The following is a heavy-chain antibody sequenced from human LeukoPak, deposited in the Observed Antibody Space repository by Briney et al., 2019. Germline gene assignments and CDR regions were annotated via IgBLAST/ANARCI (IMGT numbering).Heavy chain of an antibody. D-gene: IGHD6-19*01. J-gene: IGHJ6*02. V-gene: IGHV1-2*02. CDR3: ASAGSGWYAPSYYYYGMDV. Sequence: ASVKVSCKASGYTFTGNYMHWVRQAPGQGLEWMGWINPNSGGTNYAQKFQGRVTMTRDTSISTAYMELSRLRSDDMAVYYCASAGSGWYAPSYYYYGMDVWGQGTTVTVSS. CDR2: INPNSGGT. CDR1: GYTFTGNY.